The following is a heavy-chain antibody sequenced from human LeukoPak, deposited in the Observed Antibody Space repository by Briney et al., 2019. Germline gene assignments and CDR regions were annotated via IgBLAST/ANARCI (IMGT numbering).Heavy chain of an antibody. CDR3: ARGRYGDYVGEDGFDI. V-gene: IGHV4-39*01. D-gene: IGHD4-17*01. CDR1: GGSISSSSYY. Sequence: SETLSLTCTVSGGSISSSSYYWGWIRQPPGKGLEWIGSIYYSATTYYNPSLKSRVSISVDTSKNQFSLKLSSVSAADTAVYYCARGRYGDYVGEDGFDIWGQGTMVTVSS. CDR2: IYYSATT. J-gene: IGHJ3*02.